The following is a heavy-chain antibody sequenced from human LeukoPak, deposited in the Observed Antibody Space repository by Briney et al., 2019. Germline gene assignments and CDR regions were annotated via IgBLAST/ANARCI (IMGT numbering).Heavy chain of an antibody. Sequence: HPGGSLRLSCAASGFTFSTYWMNWFRQTPGKGLEWVAKIKADGGEKDHVASVKGRFTISRDNSKNTLYLQMNSLRAEDTAVYYCAKGDGYKIQDYWGQGTLVTVSS. CDR1: GFTFSTYW. J-gene: IGHJ4*02. D-gene: IGHD5-24*01. CDR3: AKGDGYKIQDY. CDR2: IKADGGEK. V-gene: IGHV3-7*03.